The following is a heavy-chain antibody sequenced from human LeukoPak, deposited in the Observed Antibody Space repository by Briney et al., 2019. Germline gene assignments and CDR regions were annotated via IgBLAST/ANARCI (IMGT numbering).Heavy chain of an antibody. Sequence: GGSLRLSCAASGFTSSSSTMSWVRQAPGKGLEWVSTIGTSNAGTYYADSVKGRFTISRDNAKNSLYLQMNSLRAEDTALYYCAKDMAGSFEYFDYWGQGTLVTVSS. V-gene: IGHV3-23*01. J-gene: IGHJ4*02. CDR3: AKDMAGSFEYFDY. CDR2: IGTSNAGT. D-gene: IGHD6-19*01. CDR1: GFTSSSST.